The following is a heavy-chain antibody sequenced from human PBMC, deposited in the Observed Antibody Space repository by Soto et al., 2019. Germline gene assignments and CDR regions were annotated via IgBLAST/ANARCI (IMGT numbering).Heavy chain of an antibody. Sequence: SEILSLTCTVSGGSISSSSYYWGWIRQPPGKGLEWIGCIYYSGSTYYNPSLKSRVTISVDTSKNQFSLKLSSVTAADTAVYYCVTLTRDTYGDYQFDPWGQGTLVTVSS. J-gene: IGHJ5*02. CDR1: GGSISSSSYY. D-gene: IGHD4-17*01. V-gene: IGHV4-39*01. CDR2: IYYSGST. CDR3: VTLTRDTYGDYQFDP.